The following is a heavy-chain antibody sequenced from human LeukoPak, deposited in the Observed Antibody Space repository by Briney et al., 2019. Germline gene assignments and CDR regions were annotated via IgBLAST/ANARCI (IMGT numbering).Heavy chain of an antibody. CDR2: IIPIFGTA. Sequence: ASVKVSYKASGGTFSSYAISWVRQAPGQGLEWMGGIIPIFGTANYAQKFQGRVTITADESTSTAYMELSSLRSEDTAVYYCAKDPSSGWYEGWYFDYWGQGTLVTVSS. CDR1: GGTFSSYA. V-gene: IGHV1-69*13. D-gene: IGHD6-19*01. J-gene: IGHJ4*02. CDR3: AKDPSSGWYEGWYFDY.